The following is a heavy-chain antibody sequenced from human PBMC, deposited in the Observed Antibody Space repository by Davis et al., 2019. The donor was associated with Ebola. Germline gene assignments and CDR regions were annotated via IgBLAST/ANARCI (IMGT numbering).Heavy chain of an antibody. Sequence: GGSLRLSCAASGITFSSAWMSWVRQAPEKGLEWVGRIKSKTDDGTTDYAAPVKGRFTISRDDAKNMLYLQMNSLETDDTAIYYCITDVGQGETIGGRPDYWGQGTLVTVST. J-gene: IGHJ4*02. V-gene: IGHV3-15*05. D-gene: IGHD3-9*01. CDR1: GITFSSAW. CDR2: IKSKTDDGTT. CDR3: ITDVGQGETIGGRPDY.